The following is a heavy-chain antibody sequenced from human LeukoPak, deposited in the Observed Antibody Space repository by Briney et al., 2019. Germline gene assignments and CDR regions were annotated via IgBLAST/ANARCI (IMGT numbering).Heavy chain of an antibody. Sequence: GGSRRPSCAASGFTFSTYAVNWVRQAAGKGLELVSAISSSGGTTYYADSVKGRFSISRDNSKNTLYLRMNSLRAEDTAIYYCAKDRNAWPTNFDSWGQGTLVTVSA. V-gene: IGHV3-23*01. CDR1: GFTFSTYA. CDR3: AKDRNAWPTNFDS. J-gene: IGHJ4*02. D-gene: IGHD5-24*01. CDR2: ISSSGGTT.